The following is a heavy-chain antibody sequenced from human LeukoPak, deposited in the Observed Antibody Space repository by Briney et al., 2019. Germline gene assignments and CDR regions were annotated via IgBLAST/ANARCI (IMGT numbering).Heavy chain of an antibody. J-gene: IGHJ5*02. D-gene: IGHD2-8*01. Sequence: ASVKVSCKASGYTFTSYAMHWVRQAPGQRLEWMGWINAGNGNTKYSQKFQGRVTITGDTSASTAYMELSSLRSEDTAVYYCARVPPNRVWFDPWGQGTLVTVSS. CDR1: GYTFTSYA. CDR3: ARVPPNRVWFDP. V-gene: IGHV1-3*01. CDR2: INAGNGNT.